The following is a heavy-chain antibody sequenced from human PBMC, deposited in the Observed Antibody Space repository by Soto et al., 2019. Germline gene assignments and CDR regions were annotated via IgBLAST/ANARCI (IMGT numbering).Heavy chain of an antibody. CDR1: GFTFSSYG. J-gene: IGHJ4*02. CDR3: AITGAY. CDR2: IWFDGSNK. V-gene: IGHV3-33*01. Sequence: QVQLVESGGGVVQPGRSLTLSCAASGFTFSSYGMHWVRQAPGKGLEWVAVIWFDGSNKFYADSVKGRFTISRDNSKNTLSLQMNSLRDEDSAAYYCAITGAYWGQGTLVTVSA.